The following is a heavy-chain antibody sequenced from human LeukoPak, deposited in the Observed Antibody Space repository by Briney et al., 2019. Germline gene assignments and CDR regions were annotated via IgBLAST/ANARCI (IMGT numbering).Heavy chain of an antibody. V-gene: IGHV4-31*03. CDR2: IYYSGST. D-gene: IGHD3-22*01. CDR1: GGSISSGGYY. J-gene: IGHJ4*02. CDR3: ARGPPFYYDSSGYYFNYYLDY. Sequence: SETLSLTCTVSGGSISSGGYYWSWIRQHPGKGLEWIGYIYYSGSTYYNPSLKSRVTISVDTSKNQFSLKLSSVTAADTAVYYCARGPPFYYDSSGYYFNYYLDYWGQGTLVTVSS.